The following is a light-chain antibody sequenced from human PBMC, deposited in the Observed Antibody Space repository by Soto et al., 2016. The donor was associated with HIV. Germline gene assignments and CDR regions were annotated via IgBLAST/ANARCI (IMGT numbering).Light chain of an antibody. J-gene: IGLJ2*01. V-gene: IGLV3-21*03. Sequence: SYVLTQPPSVSVAPGKTAKITCGGNNIGSKGVHWYQQKPGQAPVLVVYDDVDRPSGIPERFSGSNSGNTATLTINRVEAGDEADYYCQVWDVSSDHGVFGGGTKLTVL. CDR1: NIGSKG. CDR2: DDV. CDR3: QVWDVSSDHGV.